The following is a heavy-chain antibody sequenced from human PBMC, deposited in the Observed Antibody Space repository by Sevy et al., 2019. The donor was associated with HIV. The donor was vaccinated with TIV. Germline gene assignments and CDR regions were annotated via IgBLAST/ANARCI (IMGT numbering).Heavy chain of an antibody. Sequence: GGCLRLSCAASGFTFSSYEMNWVRQAPGKGLEWVSYISSSGSTIYYADSVKGRFTISRDNAKNSLYLQMNSLRAEDTAVYYCARDSCSGGSCYSGGDYWGQGTLVTVSS. D-gene: IGHD2-15*01. CDR1: GFTFSSYE. CDR3: ARDSCSGGSCYSGGDY. J-gene: IGHJ4*02. CDR2: ISSSGSTI. V-gene: IGHV3-48*03.